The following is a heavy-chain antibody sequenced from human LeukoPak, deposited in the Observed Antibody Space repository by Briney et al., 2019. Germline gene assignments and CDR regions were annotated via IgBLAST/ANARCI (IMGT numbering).Heavy chain of an antibody. Sequence: SETLSLTCSVSGGSFTCTNSWTPVRQPPGKGLEWIGEVHLDGRTNYNPSLKSRLIMSVDLPENHISLKPTSVTAADTVAYYHAGDGGVYRALDYSGQGTLVTVSS. CDR2: VHLDGRT. V-gene: IGHV4-4*02. J-gene: IGHJ4*02. CDR1: GGSFTCTNS. D-gene: IGHD3-10*01. CDR3: AGDGGVYRALDY.